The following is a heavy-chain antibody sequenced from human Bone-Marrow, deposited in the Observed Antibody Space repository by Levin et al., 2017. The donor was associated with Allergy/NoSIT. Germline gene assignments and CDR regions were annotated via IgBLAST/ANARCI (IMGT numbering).Heavy chain of an antibody. CDR1: GFSLSTTGVG. CDR3: ADRQSYCSGGTCPFDY. J-gene: IGHJ4*02. Sequence: SGPTLVKPTQTLTLTCTLSGFSLSTTGVGVGWIRQPPGKALEWLALIYWDDDKRYSPSLKSRLTITRDTSKNQVVLTMTNMDPVDTGTYYCADRQSYCSGGTCPFDYWGQGTLVTVSS. V-gene: IGHV2-5*02. CDR2: IYWDDDK. D-gene: IGHD2-15*01.